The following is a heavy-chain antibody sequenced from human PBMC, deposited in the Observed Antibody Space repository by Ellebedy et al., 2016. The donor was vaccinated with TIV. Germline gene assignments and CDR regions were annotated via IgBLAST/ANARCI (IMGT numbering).Heavy chain of an antibody. CDR3: ARHCYTSGLEEFDY. J-gene: IGHJ4*02. D-gene: IGHD5-12*01. CDR1: GGSFSGYY. Sequence: MPSETLSLTCAVYGGSFSGYYWSWIRQPPGKGLEWIGEINHSGNTNYNPSLKSRVTISVDTSKKQFSLKLSSVTAADTAVYYCARHCYTSGLEEFDYWGQGTLVTVSS. CDR2: INHSGNT. V-gene: IGHV4-34*01.